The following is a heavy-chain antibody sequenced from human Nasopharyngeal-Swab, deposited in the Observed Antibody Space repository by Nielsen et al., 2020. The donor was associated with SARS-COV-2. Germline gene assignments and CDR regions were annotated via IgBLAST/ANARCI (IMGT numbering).Heavy chain of an antibody. CDR3: ARVGEDYDSSGYHYEPTHFDF. CDR1: GYTFTSYG. V-gene: IGHV1-18*01. Sequence: ASVKVSCKASGYTFTSYGISWVRQAPGQGLEWMGWISAYNGNTNYAQKLQGRVTMTTDTSTSTAYMEVRSLRPDDTAIYYCARVGEDYDSSGYHYEPTHFDFWGQGSLVTVSS. CDR2: ISAYNGNT. D-gene: IGHD3-22*01. J-gene: IGHJ4*02.